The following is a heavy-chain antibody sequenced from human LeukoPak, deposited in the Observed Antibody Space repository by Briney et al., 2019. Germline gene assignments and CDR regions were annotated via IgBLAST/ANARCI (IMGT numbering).Heavy chain of an antibody. Sequence: GGTLRLSCAASGFTFSSYSMNWVRQAPGRGREWVSSISSNSSYIYYADSVKGRFTISRDNAKNSMYLQMNSLRAEDTAVYYCARDEVGVMVATSFDYWGQGTLVTVSS. V-gene: IGHV3-21*01. J-gene: IGHJ4*02. CDR1: GFTFSSYS. CDR3: ARDEVGVMVATSFDY. D-gene: IGHD3-22*01. CDR2: ISSNSSYI.